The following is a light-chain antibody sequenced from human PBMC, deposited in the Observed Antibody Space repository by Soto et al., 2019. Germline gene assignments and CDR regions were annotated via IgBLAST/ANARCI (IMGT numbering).Light chain of an antibody. Sequence: QSALTQPASVSGSPGQSITISCTGTSSDVGSYNLVSWYQQHPGRAPKLMIYDVSKRPSGVSNRFSGSKSGNTASLTISGLQAEDEADYYCCSYAGSSTRYVFGSGTKLTVL. CDR2: DVS. V-gene: IGLV2-23*02. CDR1: SSDVGSYNL. CDR3: CSYAGSSTRYV. J-gene: IGLJ1*01.